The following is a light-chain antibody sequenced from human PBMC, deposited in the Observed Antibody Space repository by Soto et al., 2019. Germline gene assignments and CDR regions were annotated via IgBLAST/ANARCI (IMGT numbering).Light chain of an antibody. Sequence: DIVLTQYPETLSLSPGQRYALFCMASQSVSSYLAWYQQKPGQAPSLLIYDASNRATGIPARFSGSGSGTDFTLTISSLEPEDFAVYYCQQRSNWPRVTVGPVTRLEIK. V-gene: IGKV3-11*01. CDR2: DAS. J-gene: IGKJ5*01. CDR3: QQRSNWPRVT. CDR1: QSVSSY.